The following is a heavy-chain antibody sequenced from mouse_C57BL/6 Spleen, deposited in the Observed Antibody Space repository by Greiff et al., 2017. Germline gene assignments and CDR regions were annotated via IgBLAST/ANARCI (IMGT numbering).Heavy chain of an antibody. CDR2: IDPEDGET. V-gene: IGHV14-2*01. CDR1: GFNIKDYY. J-gene: IGHJ3*01. D-gene: IGHD1-1*02. CDR3: AGGTRIGGGSYGWFAD. Sequence: EVQLVESGAELVKPGASVKLSCTASGFNIKDYYMHWVKQRTEQGLEWIGRIDPEDGETKYAPKFQGKATITADTSSNTAYLQLSSLTSEDTAVYYFAGGTRIGGGSYGWFADWGQGTLVTVSA.